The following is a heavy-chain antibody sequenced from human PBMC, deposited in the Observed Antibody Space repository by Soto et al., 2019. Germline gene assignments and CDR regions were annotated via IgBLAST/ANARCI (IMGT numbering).Heavy chain of an antibody. J-gene: IGHJ4*02. CDR3: ALRTGNWNPLAD. Sequence: QVQLVQSGAEVERPGSAVKVSCKTSGGTTSSYTIGWVRQAPGQGLEWMGNIVPMINKIDYAQKFQGRLTITADKSTRTVYMVLSRLRSEDTAVYFCALRTGNWNPLADWGQGTLVTVSS. D-gene: IGHD1-1*01. CDR2: IVPMINKI. CDR1: GGTTSSYT. V-gene: IGHV1-69*02.